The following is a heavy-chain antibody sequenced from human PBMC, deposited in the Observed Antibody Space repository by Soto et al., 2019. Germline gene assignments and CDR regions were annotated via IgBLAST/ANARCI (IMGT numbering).Heavy chain of an antibody. J-gene: IGHJ3*02. D-gene: IGHD3-16*01. CDR1: GYTFTSYG. Sequence: GASVKVSCKASGYTFTSYGISWVRQAPGQGLEWMGWISAYNGNTDYAQKLQGRVTMTTDTSTSTAYMELRSLRSDDTAVYYCATSIMGNGAFDIWGQGTMVTVSS. CDR2: ISAYNGNT. CDR3: ATSIMGNGAFDI. V-gene: IGHV1-18*01.